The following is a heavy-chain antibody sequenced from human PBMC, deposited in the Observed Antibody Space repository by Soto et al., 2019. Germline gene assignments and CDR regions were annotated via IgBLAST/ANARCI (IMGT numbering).Heavy chain of an antibody. V-gene: IGHV3-23*01. D-gene: IGHD3-22*01. CDR1: GFTFSSYA. Sequence: PGGSLRLSCAASGFTFSSYAMSWVRQAPGRGLEWVSAISGSGGSTYYADSVKGRFTISRDNSKNTLYLQMNSLRAEDTAFYYCAMDPPRLWLLRPEHWFDPWGQGTLVTVSS. CDR3: AMDPPRLWLLRPEHWFDP. J-gene: IGHJ5*02. CDR2: ISGSGGST.